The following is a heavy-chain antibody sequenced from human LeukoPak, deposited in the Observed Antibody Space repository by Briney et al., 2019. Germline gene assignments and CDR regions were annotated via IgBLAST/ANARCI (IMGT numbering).Heavy chain of an antibody. CDR3: ARGMRLGYYFDY. J-gene: IGHJ4*02. Sequence: SETLSLTCAVYGGSFSGYYWSWIRQPPGKGLEWIGEINHSGSTNYNPSLKSRVTISVDTSKNQFSLKLSSVTAADTAVYYCARGMRLGYYFDYWGQGTLVTVSS. V-gene: IGHV4-34*01. CDR2: INHSGST. D-gene: IGHD3-16*01. CDR1: GGSFSGYY.